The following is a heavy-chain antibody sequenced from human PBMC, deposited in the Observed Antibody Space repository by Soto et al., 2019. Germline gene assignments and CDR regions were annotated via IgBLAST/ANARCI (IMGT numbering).Heavy chain of an antibody. V-gene: IGHV4-4*02. CDR2: ISHSGST. CDR1: GASISSSDW. D-gene: IGHD6-25*01. J-gene: IGHJ6*02. Sequence: QVQLQESGPGLVKPSGTLSLTCGVSGASISSSDWWNWVRQPPGKGLEWIGEISHSGSTNYDPSLESRVTILVDKPKTQFSLKLEVVTAADTAVYYCVRLRSTGYDLFGFDVWGQGTTVIVSS. CDR3: VRLRSTGYDLFGFDV.